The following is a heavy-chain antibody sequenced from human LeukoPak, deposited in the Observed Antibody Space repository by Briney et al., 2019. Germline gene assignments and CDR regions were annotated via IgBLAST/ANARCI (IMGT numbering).Heavy chain of an antibody. CDR2: INPSDGST. J-gene: IGHJ3*02. V-gene: IGHV1-46*01. Sequence: GASVKVSCKASGFTFTSYYMHWLRQAPGQGLEWLGIINPSDGSTTYAQKFQGRVTMTRHTATSTVYMELSSLRSDDTAVYYCASPDYGGNVGGAFDIWGQGTMVTVSS. CDR1: GFTFTSYY. D-gene: IGHD4-23*01. CDR3: ASPDYGGNVGGAFDI.